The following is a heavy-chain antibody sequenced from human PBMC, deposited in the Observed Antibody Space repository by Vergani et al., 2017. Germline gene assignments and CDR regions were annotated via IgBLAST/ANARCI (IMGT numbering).Heavy chain of an antibody. V-gene: IGHV4-30-4*01. D-gene: IGHD3-10*01. CDR1: GGSISSGDYY. CDR2: IYYSGST. Sequence: QVQLQESGPGLVKPSQTLSLTCTVSGGSISSGDYYWSWIRQPPGKGLEWLGYIYYSGSTYYNPSLKSRVTISVDTSKNQFSLKLSSVTAADTAVYYCASGVWFGELPEDYWGQGTLVTVSS. CDR3: ASGVWFGELPEDY. J-gene: IGHJ4*02.